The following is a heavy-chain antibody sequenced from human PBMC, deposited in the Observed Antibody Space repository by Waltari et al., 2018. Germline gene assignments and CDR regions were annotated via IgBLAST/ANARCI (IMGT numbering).Heavy chain of an antibody. V-gene: IGHV1-69*05. CDR1: GGTFSSYA. CDR3: ARDGSIAAFQH. D-gene: IGHD6-6*01. CDR2: FGTA. J-gene: IGHJ1*01. Sequence: QVQLVQSGAEVKKPGSSVKVSCKASGGTFSSYAIFGTANDAQKFQGRVTITTDESTSTAYMELSSLRSEDTAVYYCARDGSIAAFQHWGQGTLVTVSS.